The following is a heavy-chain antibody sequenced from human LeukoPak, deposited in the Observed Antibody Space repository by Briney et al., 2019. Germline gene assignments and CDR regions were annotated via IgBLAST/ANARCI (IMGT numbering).Heavy chain of an antibody. Sequence: TSSETLSLTCTVSGASPYWTWIRQPPGKGLEWIGYIYSTTGTTNSNPSLKSRVTMSLDTSKKHLSLKLSAVTAADTAVYYCARGYDWFDPWGQGILVIVSS. CDR1: GASPY. J-gene: IGHJ5*02. V-gene: IGHV4-4*09. CDR3: ARGYDWFDP. D-gene: IGHD3-16*01. CDR2: IYSTTGTT.